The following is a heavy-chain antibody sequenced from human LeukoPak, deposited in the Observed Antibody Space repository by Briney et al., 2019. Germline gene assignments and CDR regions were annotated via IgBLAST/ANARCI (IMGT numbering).Heavy chain of an antibody. CDR3: ARGGPAAGRFDY. Sequence: PGGSLRLSCAASGFSFSGYAMHWVRQAPGKGLEFVSAISSGGHDTYYTDSVRGRFTISRDNSKNTLYLQMNSLRAEDTAVYYCARGGPAAGRFDYWGQGTLVTVSS. V-gene: IGHV3-64*02. J-gene: IGHJ4*02. D-gene: IGHD6-13*01. CDR1: GFSFSGYA. CDR2: ISSGGHDT.